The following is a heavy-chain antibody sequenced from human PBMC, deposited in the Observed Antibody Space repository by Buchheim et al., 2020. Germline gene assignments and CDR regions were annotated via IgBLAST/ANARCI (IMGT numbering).Heavy chain of an antibody. V-gene: IGHV3-21*01. CDR1: GFTFSSYS. J-gene: IGHJ4*02. CDR2: ISRSSSYI. CDR3: ARDRDGTRADY. D-gene: IGHD6-13*01. Sequence: EVQLVESGGGLVKPGGSLRLSCAASGFTFSSYSMNWVRQAPGKGLEWVSSISRSSSYIYYADSVKGRFTISRDNAKNSLYMQMNSLRAEDTAVYYCARDRDGTRADYWGQGTL.